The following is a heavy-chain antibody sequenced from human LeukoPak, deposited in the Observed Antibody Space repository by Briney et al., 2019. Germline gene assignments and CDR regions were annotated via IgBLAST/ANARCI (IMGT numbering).Heavy chain of an antibody. V-gene: IGHV4-4*07. CDR1: GGSVSSYY. Sequence: SETLSLTCTVSGGSVSSYYWSWILQPAGKGLEWIGRIYTNGGTDYNASLTSRVTISVDKSNNQFSLKMTSVTVADTAVYYCAGRDYWGQGILVTVSS. CDR3: AGRDY. J-gene: IGHJ4*02. CDR2: IYTNGGT.